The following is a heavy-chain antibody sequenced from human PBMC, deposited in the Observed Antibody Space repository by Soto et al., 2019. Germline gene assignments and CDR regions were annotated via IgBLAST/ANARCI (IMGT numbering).Heavy chain of an antibody. J-gene: IGHJ4*02. V-gene: IGHV1-8*01. CDR1: GYTFSTYD. D-gene: IGHD3-9*01. CDR2: VSPNSGNT. Sequence: QVQLVQSGSEVRKPGASVKVSCKASGYTFSTYDINWVRQAPGQGPEWMGRVSPNSGNTGYAQKFQGRLTMTRNTSISTAYMELSSLTSEDTAVYYCASWAGYSKWGQGTPVTVSS. CDR3: ASWAGYSK.